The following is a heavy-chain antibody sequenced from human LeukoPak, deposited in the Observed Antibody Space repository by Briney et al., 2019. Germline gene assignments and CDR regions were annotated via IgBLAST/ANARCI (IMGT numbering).Heavy chain of an antibody. CDR3: ASPAPPGSYHFLRSDAFDI. CDR1: GGTFSSYA. V-gene: IGHV1-46*01. CDR2: INPSGGST. Sequence: GASVKVSCKASGGTFSSYAISWVRQAPGQGLEWMGIINPSGGSTSYAQKFQGRVTMTRDTSTSTVYMELSSLRSEDTAVYYCASPAPPGSYHFLRSDAFDIWGQGTMVTVSS. J-gene: IGHJ3*02. D-gene: IGHD1-26*01.